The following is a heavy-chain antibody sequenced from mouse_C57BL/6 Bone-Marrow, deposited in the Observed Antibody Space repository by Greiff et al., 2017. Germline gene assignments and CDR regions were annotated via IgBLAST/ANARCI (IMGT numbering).Heavy chain of an antibody. J-gene: IGHJ1*03. V-gene: IGHV1-42*01. CDR3: ARELSRYFDV. CDR2: INPSTGGT. Sequence: VQLQQSGPELVKPGASVKISCKASGYSFTGYYMNWVKQSPEKSLEWIGEINPSTGGTTYNQKFKAKATLTVDKSSSTAYMQLKSLTSEDSAVYYCARELSRYFDVWGTGTTVTVSS. CDR1: GYSFTGYY.